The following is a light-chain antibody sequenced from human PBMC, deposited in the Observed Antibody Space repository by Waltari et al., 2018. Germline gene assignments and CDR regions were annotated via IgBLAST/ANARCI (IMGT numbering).Light chain of an antibody. CDR1: QSVSSS. V-gene: IGKV3-11*01. J-gene: IGKJ1*01. CDR2: DAS. CDR3: QQRSNWPPAT. Sequence: EIVLTQSPATLSLSPGERATLPCRASQSVSSSLAWYQQKPGQSPRLLIYDASNRATGIPARFSGSGSGTDFTHTISSLEPEDFAVYYCQQRSNWPPATFGQGTKVEIK.